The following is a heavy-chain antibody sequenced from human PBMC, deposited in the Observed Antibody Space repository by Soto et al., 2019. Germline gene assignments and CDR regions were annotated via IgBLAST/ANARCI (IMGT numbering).Heavy chain of an antibody. CDR2: INPNSGNT. J-gene: IGHJ5*02. Sequence: ASVKVSCKASGYTFTGYYMHWVRQAPGQGLEWMGWINPNSGNTNYAQKLQGRVTMTTDTSTSTAYMELRSLRSDDTAVYYCARVVYTSYWFDPWGQGTLVTVSS. D-gene: IGHD4-4*01. V-gene: IGHV1-18*04. CDR1: GYTFTGYY. CDR3: ARVVYTSYWFDP.